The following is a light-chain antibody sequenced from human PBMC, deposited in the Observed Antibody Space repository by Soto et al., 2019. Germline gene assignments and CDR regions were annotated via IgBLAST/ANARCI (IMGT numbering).Light chain of an antibody. CDR3: QQRSNWPPVT. CDR2: DAS. J-gene: IGKJ4*01. Sequence: EIVLTQSPATLSLSPGERATLSCRASQSVSSYLAWYQQKPGQAPRLLIYDASNRATGIPARFSGSGSGTDFTLDISSLEPEDFAFYYCQQRSNWPPVTFGGGTKVEIK. V-gene: IGKV3-11*01. CDR1: QSVSSY.